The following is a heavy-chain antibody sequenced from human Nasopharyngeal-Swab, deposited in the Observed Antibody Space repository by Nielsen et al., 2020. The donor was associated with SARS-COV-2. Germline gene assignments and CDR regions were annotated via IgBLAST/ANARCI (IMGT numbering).Heavy chain of an antibody. Sequence: GESLKISCVASGFTFSSHAMSWVRQAPGKGLEWVSGLIENGVDTYYAESVKGRFTVSRDNSRNTLYLQMNSLRAEDTAVYYCARDVGGRDNYWGQGALVTVSS. CDR1: GFTFSSHA. CDR3: ARDVGGRDNY. V-gene: IGHV3-23*01. J-gene: IGHJ4*02. CDR2: LIENGVDT. D-gene: IGHD2-15*01.